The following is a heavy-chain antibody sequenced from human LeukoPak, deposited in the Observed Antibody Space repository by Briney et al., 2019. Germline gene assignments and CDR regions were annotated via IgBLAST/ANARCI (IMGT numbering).Heavy chain of an antibody. D-gene: IGHD6-13*01. Sequence: GGSLRLSCAASGFTFSSYWMSWVRQAPGKGLEWVANIKQDGSEKYYVDSVKGRFTISRDNAKNSLYLQMHSLRAEDTAVYYCTRTWEQQLDDFDYWGQGTLVTVSS. CDR1: GFTFSSYW. CDR3: TRTWEQQLDDFDY. V-gene: IGHV3-7*01. CDR2: IKQDGSEK. J-gene: IGHJ4*02.